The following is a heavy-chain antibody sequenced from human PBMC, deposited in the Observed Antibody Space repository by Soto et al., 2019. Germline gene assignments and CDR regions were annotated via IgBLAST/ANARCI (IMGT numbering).Heavy chain of an antibody. CDR3: AKDPHLYYYDSSGYYYDY. CDR2: ISGSGGST. J-gene: IGHJ4*02. V-gene: IGHV3-23*01. CDR1: GFTFSSYA. D-gene: IGHD3-22*01. Sequence: EVQLLESGGGLVQPGGSLRLSCAASGFTFSSYAMSWVRQAPGKGLEWVSAISGSGGSTYYAGSVKGRFTISRDNSKNTLYLQMNSLRAEDTAVYYCAKDPHLYYYDSSGYYYDYWGQGTLVTVSS.